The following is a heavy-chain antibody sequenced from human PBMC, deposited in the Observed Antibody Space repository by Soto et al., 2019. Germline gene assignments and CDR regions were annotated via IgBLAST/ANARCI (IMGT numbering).Heavy chain of an antibody. CDR2: INAHSGGT. J-gene: IGHJ5*02. CDR3: AKDLTRQLAYWLDP. CDR1: GFSFTGYY. D-gene: IGHD6-6*01. V-gene: IGHV1-2*02. Sequence: QVQLVQSGAAVKKPEASVKVSCKASGFSFTGYYIHWLRQAPGQGLEWMGWINAHSGGTEYAQKFQGRVTLTRDTSIATAYLTLTSLTSDDTTLYYCAKDLTRQLAYWLDPWGQATQVTVSS.